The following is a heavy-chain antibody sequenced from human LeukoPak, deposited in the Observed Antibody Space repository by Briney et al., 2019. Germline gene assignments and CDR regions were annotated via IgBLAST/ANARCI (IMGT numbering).Heavy chain of an antibody. CDR2: INPSGGST. CDR3: ARGPTRGAGDY. D-gene: IGHD3-10*01. Sequence: ASVKVSCKASGYTFTSYYMHWVRRAPGQGLEWMGIINPSGGSTSYAQKFQGRVTMTRDTSTSTVYMELSSLRSEDTAVYHCARGPTRGAGDYWGQGTLVTVSS. CDR1: GYTFTSYY. V-gene: IGHV1-46*01. J-gene: IGHJ4*02.